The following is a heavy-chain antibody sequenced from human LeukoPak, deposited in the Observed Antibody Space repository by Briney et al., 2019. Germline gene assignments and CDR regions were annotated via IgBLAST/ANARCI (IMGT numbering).Heavy chain of an antibody. V-gene: IGHV1-2*02. CDR2: INPNSGGT. J-gene: IGHJ4*02. D-gene: IGHD3-10*01. Sequence: ASVKVSCKTSGYTFTGYYMHWVRQAPGQGLEWMAWINPNSGGTDYAQKFQGRVTMTRDTSISTAYMELSSLSSDDTAVYYCARAGSITMIRGLIISYYFDYWGQGTLVTVSS. CDR1: GYTFTGYY. CDR3: ARAGSITMIRGLIISYYFDY.